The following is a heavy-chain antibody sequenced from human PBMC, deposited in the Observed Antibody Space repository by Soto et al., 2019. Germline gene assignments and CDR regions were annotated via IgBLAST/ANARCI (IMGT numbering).Heavy chain of an antibody. CDR2: IRGSGAGT. J-gene: IGHJ4*02. Sequence: EVQLLESGGGLAQPGGSLRLSCAASGFTFNPYAMNWVRQAPGKGLEWVSTIRGSGAGTYYADSVKGRFTIARDNSKNTLYLQMNSLRAEDTAVYFCAKGFGISWQYYFDYWGQGSLLTVSS. V-gene: IGHV3-23*01. D-gene: IGHD6-13*01. CDR3: AKGFGISWQYYFDY. CDR1: GFTFNPYA.